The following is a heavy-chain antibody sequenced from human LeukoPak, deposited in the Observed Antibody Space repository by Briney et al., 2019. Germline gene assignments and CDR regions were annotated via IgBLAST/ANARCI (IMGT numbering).Heavy chain of an antibody. CDR3: ARVDIRTAFFDY. CDR1: GGSINSYY. Sequence: PSETLSLTCTVSGGSINSYYWSWIRQPAGKGLEWIGRIYSSGSTGYNPSLKSRVTMSLDTSKNQFSLNLSSATAADTAVYYCARVDIRTAFFDYWGQGTLVTVSS. V-gene: IGHV4-4*07. J-gene: IGHJ4*02. CDR2: IYSSGST. D-gene: IGHD5-12*01.